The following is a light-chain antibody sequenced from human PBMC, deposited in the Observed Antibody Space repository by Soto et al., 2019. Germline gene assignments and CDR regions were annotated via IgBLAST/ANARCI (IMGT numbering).Light chain of an antibody. Sequence: QSALTQPASVSGSPGQSITICFTGTSSDTAGYNYVSWYQQHPGKAPKLMIYVVSNRPSGVSNRLSGSQSGNTASLTISGRQAEDDANYYRSSYTTLNAPLYVFGTGTKLTVL. J-gene: IGLJ1*01. CDR1: SSDTAGYNY. CDR3: SSYTTLNAPLYV. CDR2: VVS. V-gene: IGLV2-14*01.